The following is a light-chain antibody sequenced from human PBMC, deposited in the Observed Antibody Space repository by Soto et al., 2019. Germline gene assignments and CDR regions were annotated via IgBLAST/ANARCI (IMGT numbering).Light chain of an antibody. CDR1: SGHRSYA. CDR3: QTWGTGIRV. Sequence: QSVLTQSPSASASLGASVKLTCTLSSGHRSYAIAWHQQQPEKGPRYLMKVNSDGSHTKGDGIPDRFSGSSSGAERHLTISSLQSEDEADYYCQTWGTGIRVFGTGTKVTVL. J-gene: IGLJ1*01. CDR2: VNSDGSH. V-gene: IGLV4-69*01.